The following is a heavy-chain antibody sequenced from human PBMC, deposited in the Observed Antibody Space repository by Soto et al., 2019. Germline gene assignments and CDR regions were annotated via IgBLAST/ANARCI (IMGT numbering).Heavy chain of an antibody. J-gene: IGHJ6*02. D-gene: IGHD3-10*01. V-gene: IGHV3-33*01. CDR3: ARDTDYYPYQPYGMDV. Sequence: QVQLVESGGGVVQPGRSLRLSCAASGFTFSSYGMHWVRQAPGKGLEWVAVIWYDGSNKYYADSVKGRFTISRDNSKNTQYLQMNSLRAEDTAVYYCARDTDYYPYQPYGMDVWGQGTTVTVSS. CDR1: GFTFSSYG. CDR2: IWYDGSNK.